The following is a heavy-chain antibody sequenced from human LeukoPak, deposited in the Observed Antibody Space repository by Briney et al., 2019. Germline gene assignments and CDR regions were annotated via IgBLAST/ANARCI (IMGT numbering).Heavy chain of an antibody. Sequence: SETLSLTCTVSGGSISSSSYHWGWIRQPPGEGLEWIGSIYYSGSTYYNPSLKSRVTISVDTSKNQFSLKLSSVTAADTAVYYCARLCIAVAGTWIDYWGQGTLVTVSS. D-gene: IGHD6-19*01. CDR3: ARLCIAVAGTWIDY. CDR1: GGSISSSSYH. V-gene: IGHV4-39*01. J-gene: IGHJ4*02. CDR2: IYYSGST.